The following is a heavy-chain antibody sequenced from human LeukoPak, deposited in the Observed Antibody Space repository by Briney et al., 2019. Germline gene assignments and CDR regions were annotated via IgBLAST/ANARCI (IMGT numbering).Heavy chain of an antibody. Sequence: GSLRLSCAASGVTVGTNSMSWARQSPGKGLEWVSVIYSGGSTYNADSVNGRFTVSRDNSRNTLFLQMNNLRAEDTALYFCASAREYCGSAECYEYFQHWGQGTLVIVSS. V-gene: IGHV3-53*01. CDR1: GVTVGTNS. CDR2: IYSGGST. D-gene: IGHD2-21*01. J-gene: IGHJ1*01. CDR3: ASAREYCGSAECYEYFQH.